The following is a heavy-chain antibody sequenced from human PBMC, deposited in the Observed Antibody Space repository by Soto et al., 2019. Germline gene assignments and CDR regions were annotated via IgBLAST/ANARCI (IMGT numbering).Heavy chain of an antibody. Sequence: QVQLVQSGAEVKKPGSSVKVSCKASGGTFSSYAISWVRQAPGQGLEWMGGIIPIFGTADYAQKFQGRVASSADASTSTAYMELSSLRSEDTAVYYCASAWGPSYYYGMDVWGQGTTVTVSS. CDR3: ASAWGPSYYYGMDV. D-gene: IGHD3-16*01. CDR2: IIPIFGTA. J-gene: IGHJ6*02. V-gene: IGHV1-69*12. CDR1: GGTFSSYA.